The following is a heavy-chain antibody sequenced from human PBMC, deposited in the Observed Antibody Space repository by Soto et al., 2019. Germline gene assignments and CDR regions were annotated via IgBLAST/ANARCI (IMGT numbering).Heavy chain of an antibody. CDR3: ARIGNPDASLYFDY. CDR1: GGSISVGVYY. V-gene: IGHV4-31*03. J-gene: IGHJ4*02. D-gene: IGHD2-2*01. CDR2: TYHTGST. Sequence: QVQLQESGPGLVKPSQTLSLTCTVSGGSISVGVYYWNWIRQLPGKGPEWIGYTYHTGSTYYNPSLESRLTTSVDPSKTQFSLRLSSVTAADPAVYYCARIGNPDASLYFDYWGQGTLVTVSS.